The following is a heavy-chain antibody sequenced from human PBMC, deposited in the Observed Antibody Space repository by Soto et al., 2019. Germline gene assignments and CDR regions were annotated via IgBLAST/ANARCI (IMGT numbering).Heavy chain of an antibody. V-gene: IGHV3-23*01. CDR2: INYSGRTT. Sequence: GGSLRLSCEPSGFSFNTYAMTWVRQAPGMGLEWVAVINYSGRTTFHAQSVKGRFTISRDNSKSTLYLQMNSLRAEDTAVYYCAKDRGMVVPAAMSLYWGQGTLVTVSS. CDR3: AKDRGMVVPAAMSLY. J-gene: IGHJ4*02. D-gene: IGHD2-2*01. CDR1: GFSFNTYA.